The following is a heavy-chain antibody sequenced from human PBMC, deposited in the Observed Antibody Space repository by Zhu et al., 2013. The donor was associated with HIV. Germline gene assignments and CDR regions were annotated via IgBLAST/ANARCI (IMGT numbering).Heavy chain of an antibody. J-gene: IGHJ4*02. CDR2: INPSGGST. Sequence: QVQLVQSGAEVKKPGASVKVSCKASGYTFTSYYMHWVRQAPGQGLEWMGIINPSGGSTSYAQKFQGRVTMTRDTSTSTVYMELSSLRSEDTAVYYCATEGHYYDSSGYSPVGYWGQGTLVTVSS. CDR1: GYTFTSYY. V-gene: IGHV1-46*01. CDR3: ATEGHYYDSSGYSPVGY. D-gene: IGHD3-22*01.